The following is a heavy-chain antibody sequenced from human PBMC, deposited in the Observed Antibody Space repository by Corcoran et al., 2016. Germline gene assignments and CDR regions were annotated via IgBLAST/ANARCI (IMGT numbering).Heavy chain of an antibody. J-gene: IGHJ3*02. CDR3: AKFSGPIAVAKTGEAFDI. Sequence: QVQLVESGGGVVQPGRSLRLSCAASGFTFSSYGMHWVRQAPGKGLEWVAVISYDGSNKYYADSVKGRFTISRDNSKNTLYLQMNSLRAEDTAVYYCAKFSGPIAVAKTGEAFDIWGQGTMVTVSS. CDR2: ISYDGSNK. V-gene: IGHV3-30*18. D-gene: IGHD6-19*01. CDR1: GFTFSSYG.